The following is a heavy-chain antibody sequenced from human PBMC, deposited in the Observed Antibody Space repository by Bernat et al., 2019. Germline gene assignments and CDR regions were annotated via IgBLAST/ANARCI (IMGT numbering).Heavy chain of an antibody. CDR2: INPNSGGT. D-gene: IGHD6-6*01. J-gene: IGHJ2*01. CDR1: GYTFTGYY. Sequence: QVQLVQSGAEVKKPGASVKVSCKASGYTFTGYYMHWVRQAPGQGLEWMGWINPNSGGTNYAQKFQGRVTMTRDTSISTAYMELSRLTSDDTAVYYCARGPINIGYSSSSIRYFDLLGRGNPVTVSS. CDR3: ARGPINIGYSSSSIRYFDL. V-gene: IGHV1-2*02.